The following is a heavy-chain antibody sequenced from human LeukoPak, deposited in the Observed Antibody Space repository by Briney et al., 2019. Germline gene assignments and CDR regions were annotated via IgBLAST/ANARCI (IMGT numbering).Heavy chain of an antibody. Sequence: PGRSLRLSCAASGFTFSSYSMNWVRQAPGKGLEWVSSISSSSSYIYYADSVKGRFTISRDNAKNSLYLQMNSLRAEDTAVYYCARDLNSPHYYYYYGMDVWGQGTTVTVSS. CDR1: GFTFSSYS. D-gene: IGHD4-11*01. V-gene: IGHV3-21*01. CDR2: ISSSSSYI. J-gene: IGHJ6*02. CDR3: ARDLNSPHYYYYYGMDV.